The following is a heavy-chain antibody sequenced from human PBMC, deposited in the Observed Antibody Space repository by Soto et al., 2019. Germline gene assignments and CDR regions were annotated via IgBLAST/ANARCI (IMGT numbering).Heavy chain of an antibody. CDR1: GGSISSGDYY. CDR3: ARAERMGGSYYYYGMDV. J-gene: IGHJ6*02. D-gene: IGHD2-15*01. V-gene: IGHV4-30-4*01. Sequence: PSETLSLTCTVSGGSISSGDYYWSWIRQPPGKGLEWIGYIYYSGSTYYNPSLKSRVTISVDTSKNQFSLKLSSVTAADTAVYYCARAERMGGSYYYYGMDVWGQGTTVTSP. CDR2: IYYSGST.